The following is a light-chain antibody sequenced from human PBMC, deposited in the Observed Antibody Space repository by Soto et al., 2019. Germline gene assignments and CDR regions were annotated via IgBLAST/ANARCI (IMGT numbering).Light chain of an antibody. CDR3: QQYNNWPPLT. CDR1: QSVSGN. Sequence: EIVMTQYPATLSVSPGERATLSCMARQSVSGNLAWYQQKPGQAPRLLIYGASTRATGIPARFSGSGSGTDVTLTISSLQSEDLAVYYCQQYNNWPPLTFGGGTKVEIK. J-gene: IGKJ4*01. CDR2: GAS. V-gene: IGKV3-15*01.